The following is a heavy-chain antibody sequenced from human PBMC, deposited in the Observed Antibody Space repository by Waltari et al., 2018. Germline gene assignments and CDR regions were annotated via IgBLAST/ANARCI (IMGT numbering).Heavy chain of an antibody. CDR1: GGSSSGFY. J-gene: IGHJ5*02. V-gene: IGHV4-59*01. D-gene: IGHD2-21*02. Sequence: QVQLQESGPSLLKPSETLSHICTVPGGSSSGFYWSWVRQPPGKGLDWIGYIYYTGSTNFNPSLKSRVTMSVDTSKNQFSLKLSSVTAADTAFYYCARGGGGDWEWFDPWGQGTLVTISS. CDR3: ARGGGGDWEWFDP. CDR2: IYYTGST.